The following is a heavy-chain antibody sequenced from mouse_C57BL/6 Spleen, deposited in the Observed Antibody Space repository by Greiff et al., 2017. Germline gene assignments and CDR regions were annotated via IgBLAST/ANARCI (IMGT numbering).Heavy chain of an antibody. CDR2: INPGSGGT. CDR1: GYAFTNYL. J-gene: IGHJ1*03. D-gene: IGHD2-4*01. V-gene: IGHV1-54*01. Sequence: QVQLQQSGAELVRPGTSVKVSCKASGYAFTNYLIEWVKQRPGQGLEWIGVINPGSGGTNYNEKFKGKATLTADKSSSTAYMQLSSLTSEDSAVYFCARGRDYDYDGYWYFDVWGTGTTVTVSS. CDR3: ARGRDYDYDGYWYFDV.